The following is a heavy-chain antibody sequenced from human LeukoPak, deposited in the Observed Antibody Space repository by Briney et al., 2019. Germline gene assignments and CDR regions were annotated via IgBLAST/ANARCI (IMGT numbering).Heavy chain of an antibody. CDR3: ARDSGMRAYDGGY. Sequence: GGSLRLSCAASGFTFSSYWMSWVRQAPGKGLEWVANIKQDGSEKYYVDSVKGRFTISRDNAKSSLYLQMNSLRAEDTAVYYCARDSGMRAYDGGYWGQGTLVTVSS. D-gene: IGHD3-3*01. J-gene: IGHJ4*02. CDR2: IKQDGSEK. CDR1: GFTFSSYW. V-gene: IGHV3-7*01.